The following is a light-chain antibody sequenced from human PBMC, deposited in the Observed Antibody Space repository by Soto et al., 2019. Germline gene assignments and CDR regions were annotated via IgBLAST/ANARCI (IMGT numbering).Light chain of an antibody. CDR2: AAS. Sequence: DIPMTQSPSSLSASVGDRVTITCRASQSISSYLNWYQQKPGRAPKLLIYAASRLQSGVPSRFSGSGSQTDFTLTISSLQPEDFATYYCQPSYSTPRTFGQGTRLEIK. CDR3: QPSYSTPRT. V-gene: IGKV1-39*01. J-gene: IGKJ5*01. CDR1: QSISSY.